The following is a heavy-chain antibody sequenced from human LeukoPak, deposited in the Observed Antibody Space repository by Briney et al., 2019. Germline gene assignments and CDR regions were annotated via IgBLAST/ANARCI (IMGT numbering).Heavy chain of an antibody. D-gene: IGHD6-19*01. Sequence: PSETLSLTCAVSEMSFSAYYWNWIRQSPGKGLEWIGEMNYGGSTKYTPSLEGRGTILIDTSKNQFSLKLTSVTAADTAVYYCARGFPPGSGSRGSHAFDVWGQGTMVTVSS. CDR2: MNYGGST. J-gene: IGHJ3*01. CDR1: EMSFSAYY. CDR3: ARGFPPGSGSRGSHAFDV. V-gene: IGHV4-34*01.